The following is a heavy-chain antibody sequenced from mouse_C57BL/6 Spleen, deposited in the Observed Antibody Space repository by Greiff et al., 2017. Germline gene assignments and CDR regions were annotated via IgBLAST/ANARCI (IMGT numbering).Heavy chain of an antibody. V-gene: IGHV3-6*01. J-gene: IGHJ2*01. Sequence: ESGPGLVKPSQSLSLTCSVTGYSITSGYYWNWIRQFPGNKLEWMGYISYDGSNNYNPSLKNRISITRDTSKNQFFLKLNSVTTEDTATYYCASRSWDYFDYWGQGTTLTVSS. CDR3: ASRSWDYFDY. CDR2: ISYDGSN. CDR1: GYSITSGYY. D-gene: IGHD4-1*01.